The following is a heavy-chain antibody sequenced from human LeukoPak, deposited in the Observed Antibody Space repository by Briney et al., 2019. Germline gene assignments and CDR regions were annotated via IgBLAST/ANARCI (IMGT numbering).Heavy chain of an antibody. CDR1: GGTFSGYY. D-gene: IGHD3-10*02. Sequence: SETLSLTCAVYGGTFSGYYWSWIRQPPGKGLEWIGEINHSGSTNYNPSLKSRVTISVDTSKNQFSLKLSSVTAADTAVYYCARGPPMSYWGQGTLVTVSS. CDR3: ARGPPMSY. CDR2: INHSGST. J-gene: IGHJ4*02. V-gene: IGHV4-34*01.